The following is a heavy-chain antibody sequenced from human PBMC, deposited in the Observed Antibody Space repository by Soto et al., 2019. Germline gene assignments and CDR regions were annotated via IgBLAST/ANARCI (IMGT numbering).Heavy chain of an antibody. Sequence: QDQLVQSGAEVKKPGSSVKVSCKASGGTFSSHTFSWVRQAPGQGLEWMGRIIPALGTATYAQKFQGRVTITADESATTVYMELNSLSSEDTAVYYSARPDFGDYWYFDLWGRGTLVTVSS. CDR2: IIPALGTA. CDR3: ARPDFGDYWYFDL. CDR1: GGTFSSHT. J-gene: IGHJ2*01. D-gene: IGHD4-17*01. V-gene: IGHV1-69*08.